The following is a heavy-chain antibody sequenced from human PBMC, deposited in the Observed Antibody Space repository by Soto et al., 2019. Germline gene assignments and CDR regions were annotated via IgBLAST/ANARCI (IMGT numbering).Heavy chain of an antibody. CDR1: SVSISSSPHY. Sequence: QLQLQESGPGLVKPSETLSLTCTVSSVSISSSPHYWAWIRQPPGKGLEWIASIYHTGSTYYNPSLKSRVTISVDTSKNQFSLKLTYVTAADTAVYYCARHRDGYNRGWYFDLWGRGTLVTVSS. V-gene: IGHV4-39*01. CDR3: ARHRDGYNRGWYFDL. D-gene: IGHD5-12*01. J-gene: IGHJ2*01. CDR2: IYHTGST.